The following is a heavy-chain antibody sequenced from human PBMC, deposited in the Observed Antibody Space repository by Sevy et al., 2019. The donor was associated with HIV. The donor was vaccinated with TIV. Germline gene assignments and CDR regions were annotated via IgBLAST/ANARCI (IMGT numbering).Heavy chain of an antibody. Sequence: GGSLRPPCAVSGLPFNNPWMNWFPQPPGTGLQWVGLIKSKIEGETTDYAAPVKGRLTISRDDSKNTLFLQMNSLKIEDTAVYYCATAPGYYDSAPFDYWGPGTLVTVSS. J-gene: IGHJ4*02. D-gene: IGHD3-9*01. V-gene: IGHV3-15*01. CDR3: ATAPGYYDSAPFDY. CDR2: IKSKIEGETT. CDR1: GLPFNNPW.